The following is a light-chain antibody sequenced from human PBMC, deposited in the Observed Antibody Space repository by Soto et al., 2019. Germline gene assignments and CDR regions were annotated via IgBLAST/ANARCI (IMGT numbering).Light chain of an antibody. CDR3: CSYAGSSLYV. J-gene: IGLJ1*01. Sequence: QSVLAQPASVSGSPGQSITISCTGTSSDVGSYNLASWYQQHPGKAPKLMIYEGSKRPSGVSNRFSGSKSGNTASLTISGLQAEDEADYYCCSYAGSSLYVFGTGTKVTVL. CDR2: EGS. V-gene: IGLV2-23*01. CDR1: SSDVGSYNL.